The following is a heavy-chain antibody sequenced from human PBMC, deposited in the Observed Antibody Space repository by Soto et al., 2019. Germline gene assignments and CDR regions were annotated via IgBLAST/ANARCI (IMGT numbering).Heavy chain of an antibody. Sequence: PGGSLRLSCAASGFTFSDYYMTWIRQAPGKGLEWVSYISSGGSSIYYADSVKGRFTTSRDNAKNSLYLQMNSLRAEDTAMYYCASLAIGTIIRGAPDFWGQGTLVTVSS. CDR3: ASLAIGTIIRGAPDF. D-gene: IGHD3-10*01. CDR2: ISSGGSSI. J-gene: IGHJ4*02. CDR1: GFTFSDYY. V-gene: IGHV3-11*01.